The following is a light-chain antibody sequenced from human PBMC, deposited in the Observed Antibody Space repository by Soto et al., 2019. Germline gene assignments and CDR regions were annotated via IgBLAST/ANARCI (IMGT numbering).Light chain of an antibody. CDR1: QSVTNF. J-gene: IGKJ1*01. CDR2: GAS. Sequence: EIVLTQSPGTLSLSPGERATLSCRASQSVTNFLDWYQQKPGQAPRLLIYGASSTATGIPDRFSGSGSGTDFTTTISKLKAEYFAVYYCQQYGSSRTFGRGTKVEIK. CDR3: QQYGSSRT. V-gene: IGKV3-20*01.